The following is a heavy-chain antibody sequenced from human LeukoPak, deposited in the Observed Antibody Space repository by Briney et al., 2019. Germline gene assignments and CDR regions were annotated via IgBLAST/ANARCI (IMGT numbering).Heavy chain of an antibody. J-gene: IGHJ6*03. CDR3: ASQSSSWYGAAYYYYMDV. Sequence: PSETLSLTCTVSGGSISSYYWSWIRQPPGKGLEWIGYIYYSGSTNYNPSLKSRVTISVDTSKNQFSLKLSSVSAADTAAYYCASQSSSWYGAAYYYYMDVWGKGTTVTVSS. CDR1: GGSISSYY. V-gene: IGHV4-59*01. CDR2: IYYSGST. D-gene: IGHD6-13*01.